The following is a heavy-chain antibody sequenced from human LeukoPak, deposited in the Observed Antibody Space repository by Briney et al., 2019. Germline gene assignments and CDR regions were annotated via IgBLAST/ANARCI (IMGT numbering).Heavy chain of an antibody. CDR1: GGSISSYY. Sequence: SETLSLTCTVSGGSISSYYWSWIRQPPGKGLEWIGYIYHSGSTYYNPSLKSRVTISVDRSKNQFSLKLSSVTAADTAVYYCARVGGYILYAFDIWGQGTMVTVSS. CDR3: ARVGGYILYAFDI. CDR2: IYHSGST. V-gene: IGHV4-59*12. D-gene: IGHD5-12*01. J-gene: IGHJ3*02.